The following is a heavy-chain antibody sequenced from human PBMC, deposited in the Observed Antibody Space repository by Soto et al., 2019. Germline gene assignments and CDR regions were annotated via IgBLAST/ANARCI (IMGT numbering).Heavy chain of an antibody. CDR3: ARIWGPYYYYGMDV. CDR2: IFSNDEK. D-gene: IGHD7-27*01. J-gene: IGHJ6*02. Sequence: QVTLKESGPVLVKHTETLTLNCTVSGFSLSNAIMGVSWILQPPGKALEWLAHIFSNDEKSYSTSLKSRLTISKDTSKSQVVLTMTNMDPVDTATYYCARIWGPYYYYGMDVWGQGTTVTVSS. CDR1: GFSLSNAIMG. V-gene: IGHV2-26*01.